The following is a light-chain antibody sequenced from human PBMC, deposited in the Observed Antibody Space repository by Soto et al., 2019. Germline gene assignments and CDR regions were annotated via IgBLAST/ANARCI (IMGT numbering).Light chain of an antibody. CDR3: VSYTTSTSYV. Sequence: QSALTQPACVSGSPGQSITISCTGTSSDVGGFIYVSWYQQHPGKAPKLMIYDVNNRPSGVSNRFSGSKSGNTASLTISGLQTEDEADYYCVSYTTSTSYVFGSGTKVTVL. V-gene: IGLV2-14*03. J-gene: IGLJ1*01. CDR2: DVN. CDR1: SSDVGGFIY.